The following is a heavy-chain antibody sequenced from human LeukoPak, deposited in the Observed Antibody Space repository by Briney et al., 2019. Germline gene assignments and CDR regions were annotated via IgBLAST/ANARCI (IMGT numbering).Heavy chain of an antibody. V-gene: IGHV3-30-3*01. CDR2: ISYDGAVK. Sequence: GGSLRLSCSASGFTFRKYAIHWVRQAPGKGLEWVTFISYDGAVKYYADSVKGRFTISRDNSKNTLFLQMNSLRAEDTAVYYCARDLSENYSIDYWGQGTLVSVSS. J-gene: IGHJ4*02. CDR1: GFTFRKYA. D-gene: IGHD2-21*01. CDR3: ARDLSENYSIDY.